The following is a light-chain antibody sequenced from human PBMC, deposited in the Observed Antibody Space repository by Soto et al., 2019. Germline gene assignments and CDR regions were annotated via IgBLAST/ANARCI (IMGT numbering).Light chain of an antibody. CDR1: QSVSSS. CDR2: GAS. V-gene: IGKV3-15*01. CDR3: QQYNNWPPWT. J-gene: IGKJ1*01. Sequence: EIVMTQSPATLSVSPGERATLSCRAIQSVSSSLAWYQQKPGQAPRLLIYGASTRATGIPARFSGSGSGTEFTLTISSLQSEDFAVYYCQQYNNWPPWTFGPGTKVDIK.